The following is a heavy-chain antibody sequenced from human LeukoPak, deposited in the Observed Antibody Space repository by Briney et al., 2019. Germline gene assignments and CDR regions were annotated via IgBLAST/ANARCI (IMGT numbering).Heavy chain of an antibody. CDR3: ASTAKYYYVSSGYLEYFQH. D-gene: IGHD3-22*01. CDR2: INWNGGST. CDR1: GFTFDDYG. Sequence: GGSLRLSCAASGFTFDDYGMSWVRQAPGKGLEWVSGINWNGGSTGYADSVKGRFTISRDNAKNSLYLQMNSLRAEDTALYYCASTAKYYYVSSGYLEYFQHWGQGTLVTVSS. V-gene: IGHV3-20*04. J-gene: IGHJ1*01.